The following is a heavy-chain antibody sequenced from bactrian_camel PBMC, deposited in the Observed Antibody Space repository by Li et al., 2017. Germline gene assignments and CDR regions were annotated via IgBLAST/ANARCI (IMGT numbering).Heavy chain of an antibody. J-gene: IGHJ4*01. CDR3: AANRFLDDSPCLLLDSTYTY. D-gene: IGHD3*01. Sequence: HVQLVESGGGSVQTGGSLRLTCTASVELDNKYCAGWFRQVPGKEREGVATIRNDGRTTYASFAKARFSISQDKSKNTLYLQINTLTPEDTAMNYCAANRFLDDSPCLLLDSTYTYWGQGTQVTVS. CDR2: IRNDGRT. V-gene: IGHV3S53*01. CDR1: VELDNKYC.